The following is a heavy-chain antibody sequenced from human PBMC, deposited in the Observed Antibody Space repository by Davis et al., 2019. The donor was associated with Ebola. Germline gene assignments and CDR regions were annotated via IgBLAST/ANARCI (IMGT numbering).Heavy chain of an antibody. CDR2: ISGSGGST. CDR1: GFTFSSYA. CDR3: AKMVQGGYWYFDL. D-gene: IGHD3-10*01. V-gene: IGHV3-23*01. Sequence: GESLKISCAASGFTFSSYAMSWVRQAPGKGLEWVSAISGSGGSTYYADSVKGRFTISRDNSKNTLYLQMNSLRAEDTAVYYCAKMVQGGYWYFDLWGRGTLVTVSS. J-gene: IGHJ2*01.